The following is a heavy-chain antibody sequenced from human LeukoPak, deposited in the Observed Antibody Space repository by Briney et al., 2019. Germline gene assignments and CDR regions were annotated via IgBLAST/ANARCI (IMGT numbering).Heavy chain of an antibody. Sequence: GASVKVSCKASGYTFTSYGISWVRQAPGQGLEWMGWISAYNGNTNYAQKLQGRVTMTTDTSTSTAYMELRSLRSDDTAVYYCARDHSYYDSSGYYADYWGQGTLVTVSS. CDR1: GYTFTSYG. CDR3: ARDHSYYDSSGYYADY. CDR2: ISAYNGNT. V-gene: IGHV1-18*01. J-gene: IGHJ4*02. D-gene: IGHD3-22*01.